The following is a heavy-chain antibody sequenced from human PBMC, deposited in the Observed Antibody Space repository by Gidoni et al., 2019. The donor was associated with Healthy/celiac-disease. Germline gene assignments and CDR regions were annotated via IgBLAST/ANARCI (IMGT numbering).Heavy chain of an antibody. CDR2: ISYDGSNK. CDR3: AKLNRRVFPTTYYYYGMDV. V-gene: IGHV3-30*18. CDR1: GFPFSSYG. Sequence: QVQLVESGGGVVQPGRSLRLSCAASGFPFSSYGLHWVRQAPGKGLEWVAVISYDGSNKYYADSVKGRFTISRDNSKNTLYLQMNSLRAEDTAVYYCAKLNRRVFPTTYYYYGMDVWGQGTTVTVSS. D-gene: IGHD1-1*01. J-gene: IGHJ6*02.